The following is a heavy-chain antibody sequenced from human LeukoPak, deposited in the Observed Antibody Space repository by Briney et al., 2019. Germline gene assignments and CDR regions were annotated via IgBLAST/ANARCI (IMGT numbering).Heavy chain of an antibody. J-gene: IGHJ4*02. Sequence: ASVKVSCKASGYTLTSYDINWVRQATGQVLEWMGWMNPNSGNTGYAQKFQGRVTMTRNTSISTAYMELSSLRSEDTAVYYCARDANYDFWSVWGQGTLVTVSS. V-gene: IGHV1-8*01. CDR3: ARDANYDFWSV. D-gene: IGHD3-3*01. CDR1: GYTLTSYD. CDR2: MNPNSGNT.